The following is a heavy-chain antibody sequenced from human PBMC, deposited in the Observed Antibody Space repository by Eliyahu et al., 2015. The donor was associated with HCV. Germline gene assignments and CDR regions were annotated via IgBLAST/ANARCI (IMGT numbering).Heavy chain of an antibody. V-gene: IGHV3-23*01. CDR1: GFTFSSYA. Sequence: EVQLLESGGGLVQPGGSPRLSCTASGFTFSSYAMXWVRQAPGKGLEWVSAISGSGVTTYYADSVKGRFTISRDNSKNMLYLQMNSLRAGDTAVYYCVKDQRWLVPYFQDWGQGTLVTVSS. CDR2: ISGSGVTT. D-gene: IGHD6-19*01. CDR3: VKDQRWLVPYFQD. J-gene: IGHJ1*01.